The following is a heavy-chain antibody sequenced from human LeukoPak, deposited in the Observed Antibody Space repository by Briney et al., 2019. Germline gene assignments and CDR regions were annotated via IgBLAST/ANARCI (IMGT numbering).Heavy chain of an antibody. V-gene: IGHV3-23*01. CDR1: GFTFSSYG. D-gene: IGHD6-13*01. CDR3: ARDGLSFLSKLAAPDLHFDY. J-gene: IGHJ4*02. Sequence: PGGSLRLSCAASGFTFSSYGMSWVRQAPGKGLEWVSAISGSGGSTYYADSVKGRFTISRDNSKNTLYLQMNSLRAEDTAVYYCARDGLSFLSKLAAPDLHFDYWGQGTLVTVSS. CDR2: ISGSGGST.